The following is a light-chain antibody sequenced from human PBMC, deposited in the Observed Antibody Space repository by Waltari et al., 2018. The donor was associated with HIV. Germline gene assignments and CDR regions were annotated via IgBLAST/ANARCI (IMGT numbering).Light chain of an antibody. V-gene: IGLV3-21*02. J-gene: IGLJ3*02. CDR2: DNV. Sequence: SALSQPPSVSVAPGQTARITCAIGNIGNPNLHWYQQQPGQAPILVADDNVDRPTGIPERFSASKSGNTATLTIRGVEDGDEADYYCQVSSGGNWFFGGGTKVTVL. CDR1: NIGNPN. CDR3: QVSSGGNWF.